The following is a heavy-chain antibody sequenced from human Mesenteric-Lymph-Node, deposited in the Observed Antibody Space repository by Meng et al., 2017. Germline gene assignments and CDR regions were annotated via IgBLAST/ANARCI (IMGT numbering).Heavy chain of an antibody. J-gene: IGHJ4*02. Sequence: EVQLVGSGGSLVQPGGPLRLSCAASGFSFSNYWMHWVRQAPGKGLVWVSFINTDGSNTAYADSVKGRFTISRDNAKNTLYLQMNSLRVEDTAIYYCADITAGFWGQGTLVTVSS. CDR1: GFSFSNYW. D-gene: IGHD3-10*01. CDR2: INTDGSNT. CDR3: ADITAGF. V-gene: IGHV3-74*01.